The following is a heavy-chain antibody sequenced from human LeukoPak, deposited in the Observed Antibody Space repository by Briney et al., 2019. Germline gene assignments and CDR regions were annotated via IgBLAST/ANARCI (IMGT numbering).Heavy chain of an antibody. V-gene: IGHV3-11*01. J-gene: IGHJ4*02. D-gene: IGHD3-16*01. CDR3: ARDLVDDYVWGSYCY. CDR2: ISSSGSTI. CDR1: GFTFSDYY. Sequence: GGSLRLSCAASGFTFSDYYMSWIRQAPGKGLEWVSYISSSGSTIYYVDSVKGRFTVSRDNAKSSLYLQMNSLRAEDTAVYYCARDLVDDYVWGSYCYWGQGTLVTVSS.